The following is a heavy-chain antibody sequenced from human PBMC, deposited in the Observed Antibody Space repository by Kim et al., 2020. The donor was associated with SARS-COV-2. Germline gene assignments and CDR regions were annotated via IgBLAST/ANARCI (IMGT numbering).Heavy chain of an antibody. D-gene: IGHD6-19*01. CDR3: ARASPAVAAFDY. J-gene: IGHJ4*02. Sequence: YAQKFQGRVTMTRDTSTSTVYMELSSLRSEDTAVYYCARASPAVAAFDYWGQGTLVTVSS. V-gene: IGHV1-46*01.